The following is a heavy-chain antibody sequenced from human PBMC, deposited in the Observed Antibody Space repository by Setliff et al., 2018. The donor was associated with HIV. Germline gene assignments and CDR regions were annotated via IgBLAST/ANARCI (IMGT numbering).Heavy chain of an antibody. CDR3: ARDTVKATFSDY. CDR1: GYSFTAYH. CDR2: INPNSGGT. J-gene: IGHJ4*02. V-gene: IGHV1-2*02. Sequence: ASVKVSCKASGYSFTAYHMHRVRQAPGQGLEWMGWINPNSGGTNYAQKFQGRVTMTRDTSIITAYMELSSLTSADTAVYYCARDTVKATFSDYWGQGTLVTVSS. D-gene: IGHD4-17*01.